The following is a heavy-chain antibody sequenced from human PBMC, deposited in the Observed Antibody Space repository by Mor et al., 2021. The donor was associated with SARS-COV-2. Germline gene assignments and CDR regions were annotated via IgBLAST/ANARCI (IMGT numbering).Heavy chain of an antibody. CDR3: ARGLRYRSSWSRGGWLDP. D-gene: IGHD6-13*01. Sequence: NPSLKSRVTISVDTSKNQFSLKLSSVTAADTAVYYCARGLRYRSSWSRGGWLDPWGQGTL. V-gene: IGHV4-59*09. J-gene: IGHJ5*02.